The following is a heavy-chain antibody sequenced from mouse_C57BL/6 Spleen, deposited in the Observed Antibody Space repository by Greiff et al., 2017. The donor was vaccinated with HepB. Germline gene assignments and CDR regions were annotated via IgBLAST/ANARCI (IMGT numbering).Heavy chain of an antibody. D-gene: IGHD2-3*01. CDR3: ARGTIYDGYSAWFAY. CDR1: GYTFTSYW. Sequence: QVQLKQPGAELVKPGASVKLSCKASGYTFTSYWMHWVKQRPGQGLEWIGMIHPNSGSTNYNEKFKSKATLTVDKSSSTAYMQLSSLTSEDSAVYYCARGTIYDGYSAWFAYWGQGTLVTVSA. J-gene: IGHJ3*01. CDR2: IHPNSGST. V-gene: IGHV1-64*01.